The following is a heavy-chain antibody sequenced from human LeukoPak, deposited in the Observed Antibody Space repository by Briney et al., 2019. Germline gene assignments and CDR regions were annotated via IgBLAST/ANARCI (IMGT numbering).Heavy chain of an antibody. J-gene: IGHJ5*02. CDR1: GGTFSSYA. V-gene: IGHV1-69*15. Sequence: SVKVSCKASGGTFSSYAISWVRHAPGQGIEWMGRIIPIFGTANYAQKFQGRVTITAHESTSTAYMELSSLRSEDTAVYYCARGPARISKGNWFDPWGQGTLVTVSS. CDR2: IIPIFGTA. D-gene: IGHD2-15*01. CDR3: ARGPARISKGNWFDP.